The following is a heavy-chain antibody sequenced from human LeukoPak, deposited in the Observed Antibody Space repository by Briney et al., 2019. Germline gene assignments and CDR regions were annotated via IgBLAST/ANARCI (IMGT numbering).Heavy chain of an antibody. CDR1: GFTFRSYA. J-gene: IGHJ6*02. Sequence: PGGSLRLSCAASGFTFRSYAIHWVRQAPGKGLEWVAVTWYDESTKYYADSVKGRFTISRDNSKNTLYLQMNRLRAEDTAVYYCARDRTTGTPVDYYGMDVWGQGTTVTVSS. CDR2: TWYDESTK. CDR3: ARDRTTGTPVDYYGMDV. D-gene: IGHD1-1*01. V-gene: IGHV3-33*01.